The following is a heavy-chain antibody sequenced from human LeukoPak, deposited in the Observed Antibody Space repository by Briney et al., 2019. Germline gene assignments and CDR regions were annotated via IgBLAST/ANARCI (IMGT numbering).Heavy chain of an antibody. CDR1: GYSISSGYY. V-gene: IGHV4-38-2*02. CDR3: ARLEVVVVAATRSTAFDI. D-gene: IGHD2-15*01. J-gene: IGHJ3*02. Sequence: SQTLSLTCTVSGYSISSGYYWGWIRQPPGKGLEWIGSIYHSGSTYYNPSLKSRVTISVDTSKNQFSLKLSSVTAADTAVYYCARLEVVVVAATRSTAFDIWGQGTMVTVSS. CDR2: IYHSGST.